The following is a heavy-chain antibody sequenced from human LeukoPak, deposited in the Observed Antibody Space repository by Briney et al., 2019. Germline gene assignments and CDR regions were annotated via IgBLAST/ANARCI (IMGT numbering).Heavy chain of an antibody. CDR3: AREAGIGTWIGYCSGDNCRTRFDY. CDR1: GYTFTTYY. V-gene: IGHV1-46*01. J-gene: IGHJ4*02. Sequence: ASVTVSCKTSGYTFTTYYIHWVRQAPGQGLEWMGIINPSGGSTTYAQKFQGRVTMTRDTSTSTVYMELSSLRSDDTAVYFCAREAGIGTWIGYCSGDNCRTRFDYWGRGTLVTVSS. D-gene: IGHD2-15*01. CDR2: INPSGGST.